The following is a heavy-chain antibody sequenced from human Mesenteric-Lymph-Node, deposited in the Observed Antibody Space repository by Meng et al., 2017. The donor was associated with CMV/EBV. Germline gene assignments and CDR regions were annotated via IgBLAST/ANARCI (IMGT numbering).Heavy chain of an antibody. CDR1: GFTFSHYS. CDR2: ISSSTYTI. D-gene: IGHD6-13*01. J-gene: IGHJ4*02. CDR3: ARASIPEAGMGLDY. V-gene: IGHV3-48*02. Sequence: GGSLRLSCAASGFTFSHYSMNWVRQAPGKGLEWISYISSSTYTIYYVDSVKGRFTISRDNAKNSLYLQMNSLGDEDTAVYYCARASIPEAGMGLDYWGQGTPVTVSS.